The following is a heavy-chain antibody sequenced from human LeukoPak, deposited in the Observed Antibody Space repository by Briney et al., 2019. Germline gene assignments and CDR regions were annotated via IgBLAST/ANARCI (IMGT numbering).Heavy chain of an antibody. V-gene: IGHV1-18*01. CDR3: ARDGHRRYYYGSSGREGVFDI. Sequence: ASVKVSCKTSGYTFTNYGISWVRQAPGQGLEWMGWISAYNGNTIYAQKLQGRVTMTTDTSTSTAYMEMRSLRSDDTAVYYCARDGHRRYYYGSSGREGVFDIWGQGTVVTVSS. CDR2: ISAYNGNT. J-gene: IGHJ3*02. CDR1: GYTFTNYG. D-gene: IGHD3-22*01.